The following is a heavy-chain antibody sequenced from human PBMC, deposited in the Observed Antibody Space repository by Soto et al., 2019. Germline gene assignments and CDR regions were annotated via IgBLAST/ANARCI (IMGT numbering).Heavy chain of an antibody. Sequence: EVQLEQSGAEVKKPGESLRISCKGSGYSFTSYWISWVRQMPGKGLEWMGRIDPSDSYTNYSPSFQGHVTISTDKCISTAYLQWSSLKASDTAMYYCARLGSGNYYMVYWGQGTLVTVSS. D-gene: IGHD3-10*01. CDR1: GYSFTSYW. CDR2: IDPSDSYT. V-gene: IGHV5-10-1*01. J-gene: IGHJ4*02. CDR3: ARLGSGNYYMVY.